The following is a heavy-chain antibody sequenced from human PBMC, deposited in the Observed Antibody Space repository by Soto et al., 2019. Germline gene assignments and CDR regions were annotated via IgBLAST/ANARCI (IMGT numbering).Heavy chain of an antibody. J-gene: IGHJ5*02. D-gene: IGHD2-2*02. V-gene: IGHV1-3*01. Sequence: ASLKVSCKASGYTFTSYAMHWVRQAPGQRLEWMGWINAGNGNTKYSQKFQGRVTITRDTSASTAYMELSSLRSEDTAVYYCARARYLDGYNWFDPWGQGTLVTVSS. CDR2: INAGNGNT. CDR1: GYTFTSYA. CDR3: ARARYLDGYNWFDP.